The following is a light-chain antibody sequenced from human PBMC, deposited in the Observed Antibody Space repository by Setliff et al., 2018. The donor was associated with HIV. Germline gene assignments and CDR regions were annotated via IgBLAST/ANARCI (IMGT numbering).Light chain of an antibody. CDR3: CSYVSGDTWI. V-gene: IGLV2-23*02. CDR2: DVN. CDR1: ATDVGNYES. Sequence: QSALTQPASVSRSPGQSITISCTGSATDVGNYESVSWYQHHPGEVPKLIIYDVNKRPSGISNRFSGSKTGNSASLTISGLHTEDEADYYCCSYVSGDTWIFGGGTKVTVL. J-gene: IGLJ2*01.